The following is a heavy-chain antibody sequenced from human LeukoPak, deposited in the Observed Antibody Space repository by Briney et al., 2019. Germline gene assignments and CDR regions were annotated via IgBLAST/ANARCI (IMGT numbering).Heavy chain of an antibody. CDR3: ARDVHDASRSYYDDAFDI. D-gene: IGHD3-3*01. J-gene: IGHJ3*02. V-gene: IGHV3-11*04. Sequence: GGSLRLSCAASGFTFRDYYMSWIRQAPGQGLEWVSYISSSGSTIYYADSVKCRFTISRDNGKNSVYLQMNTLRAEDTAVYYCARDVHDASRSYYDDAFDIWGQGTMVTVSS. CDR1: GFTFRDYY. CDR2: ISSSGSTI.